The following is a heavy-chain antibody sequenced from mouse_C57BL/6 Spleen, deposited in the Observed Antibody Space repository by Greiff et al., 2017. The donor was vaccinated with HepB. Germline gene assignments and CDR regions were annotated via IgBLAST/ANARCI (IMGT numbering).Heavy chain of an antibody. V-gene: IGHV1-81*01. D-gene: IGHD1-1*01. CDR1: GYTFTSYG. CDR2: IYPRCGNT. CDR3: ARGVYGSILYAMDY. Sequence: VQLQQSGAELARPGASVKLSCKASGYTFTSYGISWVKQRTGQGLEWIGEIYPRCGNTYYNEKFKGKATLTADKSSSTAYMTLSSLTSEDSAVYLCARGVYGSILYAMDYWGQRTSVTVSS. J-gene: IGHJ4*01.